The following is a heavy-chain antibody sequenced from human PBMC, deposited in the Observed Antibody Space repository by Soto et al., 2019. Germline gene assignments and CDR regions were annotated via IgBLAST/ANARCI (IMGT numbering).Heavy chain of an antibody. J-gene: IGHJ5*02. CDR2: IIPIFGTA. D-gene: IGHD6-19*01. CDR1: GGTFSSYA. Sequence: SVKVSCKASGGTFSSYAISWVRQVPGQGLEWMGGIIPIFGTANYAQKFQGRVTITADESTSTAYMELSSLRSEDTAVYYCARQVEQWLALNWFDPWGQGTLVTVSS. CDR3: ARQVEQWLALNWFDP. V-gene: IGHV1-69*13.